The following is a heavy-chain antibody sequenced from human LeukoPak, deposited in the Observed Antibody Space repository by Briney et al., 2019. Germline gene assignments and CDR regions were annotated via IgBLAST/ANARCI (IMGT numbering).Heavy chain of an antibody. J-gene: IGHJ5*02. V-gene: IGHV3-23*01. CDR1: GFTFSSYA. CDR2: ISGSGGST. D-gene: IGHD1-26*01. CDR3: ANFGAWELTTHHVT. Sequence: PGGSLRLSCAASGFTFSSYAMSWVRQAPGKGLEWVSAISGSGGSTYYADSVKGRFTISRDNSKNTLYLQMNSLRAEDTAVYYCANFGAWELTTHHVTWGQGTLVTVSS.